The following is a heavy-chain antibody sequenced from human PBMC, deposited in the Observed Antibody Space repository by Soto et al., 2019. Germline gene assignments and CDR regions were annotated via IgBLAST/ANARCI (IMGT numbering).Heavy chain of an antibody. CDR1: GFTFSSYS. CDR3: ARDGGGHSSIAARFHSYYFDY. Sequence: EVQLVESGGGLVQPGGSLRLSCAASGFTFSSYSMNWVRQAPGKGLEWVSYISSSSSTIYYADSVKGRFTISRDNAKNSLDLEMNSLRAEDTAVYYCARDGGGHSSIAARFHSYYFDYWGQGTLVTVSS. D-gene: IGHD6-6*01. J-gene: IGHJ4*02. V-gene: IGHV3-48*01. CDR2: ISSSSSTI.